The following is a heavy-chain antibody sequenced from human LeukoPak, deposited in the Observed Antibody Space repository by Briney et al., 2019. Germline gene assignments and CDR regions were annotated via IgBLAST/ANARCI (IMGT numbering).Heavy chain of an antibody. CDR3: ARDLHYYDSSGYGGEAFDI. CDR2: IIPILGIA. CDR1: GGTFSSYA. J-gene: IGHJ3*02. Sequence: SVKVSCKASGGTFSSYAISWVQQAPGQGLEWMGRIIPILGIANYAQKFQGRVTITADKSTSTAYMELSRLRSEDTAVYYCARDLHYYDSSGYGGEAFDIWGQGTMVTVSS. V-gene: IGHV1-69*04. D-gene: IGHD3-22*01.